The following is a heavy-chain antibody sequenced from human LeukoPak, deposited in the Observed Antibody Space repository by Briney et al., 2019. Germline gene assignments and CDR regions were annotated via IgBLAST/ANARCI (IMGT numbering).Heavy chain of an antibody. V-gene: IGHV3-43D*03. J-gene: IGHJ4*02. D-gene: IGHD3/OR15-3a*01. CDR2: IGRDGVST. CDR1: GFSFDIYG. CDR3: AKGGLNYIDY. Sequence: PGGSLRLSCAASGFSFDIYGMNWVRQAPGKGLEWVSFIGRDGVSTYYIDSVKGRFTISRDNRKNSLHLQMNSLGPEDTALYYCAKGGLNYIDYWGQGTLVTVSS.